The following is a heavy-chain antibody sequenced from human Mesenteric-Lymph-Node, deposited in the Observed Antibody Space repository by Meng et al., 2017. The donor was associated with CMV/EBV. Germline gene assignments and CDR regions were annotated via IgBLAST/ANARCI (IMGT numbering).Heavy chain of an antibody. CDR2: ITGSGTYM. V-gene: IGHV3-21*01. CDR3: AREESLASDY. Sequence: GESLKISCVTSGFSFSTYSMGWVRQPPGKGLEWVSSITGSGTYMYYADSVKGRFTISRDKAKNSLYLQMNSLRAEDTAVYYCAREESLASDYWGQGTLVTVS. CDR1: GFSFSTYS. J-gene: IGHJ4*02.